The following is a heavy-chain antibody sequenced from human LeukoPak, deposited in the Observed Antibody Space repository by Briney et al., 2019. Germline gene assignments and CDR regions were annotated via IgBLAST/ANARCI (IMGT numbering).Heavy chain of an antibody. Sequence: ASVKVSCKASGYTFTEYYMHWLRQAPGLAFEWMGSINPNSGDTYYSPEFQGRVTLTRDTSIKTAYMEMNSLKSDDTAVYYCVRDIAPIGSWWFDPWGQGTLIIVSS. D-gene: IGHD2-15*01. V-gene: IGHV1-2*02. CDR2: INPNSGDT. J-gene: IGHJ5*02. CDR3: VRDIAPIGSWWFDP. CDR1: GYTFTEYY.